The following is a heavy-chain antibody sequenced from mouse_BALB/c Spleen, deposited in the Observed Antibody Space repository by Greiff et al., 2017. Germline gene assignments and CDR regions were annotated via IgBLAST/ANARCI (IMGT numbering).Heavy chain of an antibody. D-gene: IGHD2-12*01. CDR3: ARSIYDEDYCDY. V-gene: IGHV1S132*01. CDR2: IFPGTGTT. CDR1: GYTFTSYW. J-gene: IGHJ2*01. Sequence: QVQLQQSGAELVKPGASVKLSCKTSGYTFTSYWIQWVKQRPGQGLGWIGEIFPGTGTTYYNEKFKGKATLTIDTSSSTAYMQLSSLTSEDSAVYFCARSIYDEDYCDYWGQGTTLTVSS.